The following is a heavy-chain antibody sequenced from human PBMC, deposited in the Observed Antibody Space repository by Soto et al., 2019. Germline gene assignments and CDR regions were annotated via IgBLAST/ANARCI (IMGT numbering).Heavy chain of an antibody. J-gene: IGHJ6*02. V-gene: IGHV4-61*01. D-gene: IGHD3-22*01. CDR1: GGSVSSGSYY. Sequence: SETLSLTCTVSGGSVSSGSYYWSWIRQPPGTGLEWIGYIYYSGSTNYNPSLKSRVTISVDTSKNQFSLKLSSVTAADTAVYYCARDLSPYGVYYYDSSGYPLRLNGMDAWGQGTTVTVSS. CDR2: IYYSGST. CDR3: ARDLSPYGVYYYDSSGYPLRLNGMDA.